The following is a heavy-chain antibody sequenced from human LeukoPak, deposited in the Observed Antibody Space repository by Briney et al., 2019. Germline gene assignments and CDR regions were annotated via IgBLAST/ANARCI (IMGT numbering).Heavy chain of an antibody. CDR1: GFTVSSNY. J-gene: IGHJ3*02. V-gene: IGHV3-66*02. CDR2: IYSGGST. CDR3: ARSSGSYLHDAFDI. Sequence: GGSLRLSCAASGFTVSSNYMSWVRQAPGKGLEWVSVIYSGGSTYYADSVKGRFTISRDSSKNTLYLQMNSLRAEDTAVYYCARSSGSYLHDAFDIWGQGTMVTVSS. D-gene: IGHD3-10*01.